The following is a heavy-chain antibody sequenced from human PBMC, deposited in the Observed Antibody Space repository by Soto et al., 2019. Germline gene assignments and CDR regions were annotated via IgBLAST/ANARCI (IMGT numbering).Heavy chain of an antibody. J-gene: IGHJ6*02. D-gene: IGHD3-22*01. CDR1: GGTFISYA. CDR3: ARDNYYDSSGYYEIDYYYGMDV. V-gene: IGHV1-69*13. Sequence: ASVKVSCKASGGTFISYAISWVRQAPGQGLEWMGGIIPIFGTANYAQKFQGRVTITADESTSTAYMELSSLRSEDTAVYYCARDNYYDSSGYYEIDYYYGMDVWGQGTTVTVSS. CDR2: IIPIFGTA.